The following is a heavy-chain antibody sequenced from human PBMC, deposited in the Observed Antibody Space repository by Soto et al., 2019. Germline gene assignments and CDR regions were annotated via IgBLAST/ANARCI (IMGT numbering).Heavy chain of an antibody. D-gene: IGHD3-16*01. CDR2: INHSGST. V-gene: IGHV4-34*01. J-gene: IGHJ4*02. CDR1: GGSFSGYY. CDR3: ANTLGGGYNY. Sequence: AETLSLTCAVYGGSFSGYYWSWIRQPPGKGLEWIGEINHSGSTNYNPSLKSRVTIPVDTSKNQFSLKLSSVTAADTAVYLCANTLGGGYNYWGQGTLVTVSS.